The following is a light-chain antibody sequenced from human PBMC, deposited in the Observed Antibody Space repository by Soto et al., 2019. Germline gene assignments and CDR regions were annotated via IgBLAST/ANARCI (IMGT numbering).Light chain of an antibody. CDR3: QQYGSSPIT. Sequence: EIVMTQSPATLSVSPGERATLSCRASQSVSSNLAWYQQKPGQAPRLLIFDASSRAPGIPDRFSGSGSGTDFTLTISRLEPEDFAVYYCQQYGSSPITFGQGTRLEIK. CDR1: QSVSSN. V-gene: IGKV3-20*01. J-gene: IGKJ5*01. CDR2: DAS.